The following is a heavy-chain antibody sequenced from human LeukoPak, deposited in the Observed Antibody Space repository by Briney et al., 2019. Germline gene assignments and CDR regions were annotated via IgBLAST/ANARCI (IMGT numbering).Heavy chain of an antibody. D-gene: IGHD2/OR15-2a*01. CDR3: AKSQGRKRPTFFPQGQRTKGYFDY. Sequence: GGSLRLSCAASGFTFSSYAMSWVRQAPGKGLEWVSAISGSGGSTYYADSAKGRFTISRDNSKNTLYLQMNSLRAEDTAVYYCAKSQGRKRPTFFPQGQRTKGYFDYWGQGTLVTVSS. V-gene: IGHV3-23*01. J-gene: IGHJ4*02. CDR1: GFTFSSYA. CDR2: ISGSGGST.